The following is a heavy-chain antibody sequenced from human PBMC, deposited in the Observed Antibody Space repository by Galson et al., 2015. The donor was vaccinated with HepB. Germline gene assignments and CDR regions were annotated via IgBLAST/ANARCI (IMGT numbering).Heavy chain of an antibody. CDR2: ISGNGDTT. D-gene: IGHD3-3*01. CDR1: GFTFSSHA. Sequence: SLRLSCAASGFTFSSHAMSWVRQAPGKGLEWVSGISGNGDTTHYEDSVEGRFTIARDNSKHTLYMQINSLTAEDTDVYYCAKRISITFFGPGKNYMDVWGKGTTVTVSS. CDR3: AKRISITFFGPGKNYMDV. V-gene: IGHV3-23*01. J-gene: IGHJ6*03.